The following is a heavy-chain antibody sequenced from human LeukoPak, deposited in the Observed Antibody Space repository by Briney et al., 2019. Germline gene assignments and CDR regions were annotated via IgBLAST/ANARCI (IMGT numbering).Heavy chain of an antibody. D-gene: IGHD2-21*02. CDR3: VREDTPATANY. CDR1: GFNFANHA. J-gene: IGHJ4*02. Sequence: PGGSLRLSCAASGFNFANHAMSWVRQTAGKGLEWVSAISGGGDITYYADSVKGRFTISGDNSKDTLFLQMHSLRPGDTAVYYCVREDTPATANYWGQGTLVTISS. CDR2: ISGGGDIT. V-gene: IGHV3-23*01.